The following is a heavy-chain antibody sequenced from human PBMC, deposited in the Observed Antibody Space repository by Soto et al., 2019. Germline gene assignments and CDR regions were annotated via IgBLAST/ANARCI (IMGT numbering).Heavy chain of an antibody. J-gene: IGHJ4*02. CDR1: GGSISSSSYY. V-gene: IGHV4-39*02. Sequence: SETLSLTCTVSGGSISSSSYYWGWIRQPPGKGLEWIGSIFYSGSTYYNPSLKSRVTISVDTSKNQFSLKLSSVTAADTAVYYCARDRPGSQHYFDYWGQGNMVTVSS. CDR2: IFYSGST. D-gene: IGHD3-10*01. CDR3: ARDRPGSQHYFDY.